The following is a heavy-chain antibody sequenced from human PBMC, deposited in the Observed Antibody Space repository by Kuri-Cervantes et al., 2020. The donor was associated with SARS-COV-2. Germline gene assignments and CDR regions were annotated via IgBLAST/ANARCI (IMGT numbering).Heavy chain of an antibody. D-gene: IGHD6-13*01. Sequence: GGSLRLSCAASGFTFSSYAMHWVRQAPGKGLEWVAVISYDGSNKYYADSVKGRFTISRDNSKNTLYLQMNSPRAEDTAVYYCARTGAGYRRNPTDYWGQGTLVTVSS. CDR1: GFTFSSYA. J-gene: IGHJ4*02. V-gene: IGHV3-30-3*01. CDR2: ISYDGSNK. CDR3: ARTGAGYRRNPTDY.